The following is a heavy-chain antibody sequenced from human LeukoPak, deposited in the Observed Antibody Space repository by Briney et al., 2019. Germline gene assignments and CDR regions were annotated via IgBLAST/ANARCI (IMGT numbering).Heavy chain of an antibody. CDR1: GYTFTSYG. CDR3: ARDVGITVADSFDP. V-gene: IGHV1-18*01. J-gene: IGHJ5*02. D-gene: IGHD6-13*01. CDR2: IHIYRGNT. Sequence: ASVEVSCKASGYTFTSYGISWVRQAPGQGLEWMGWIHIYRGNTNYAQKFQGRVTMTTDTSTSTVYMEVRGLRSDDTAMYYCARDVGITVADSFDPWGQGTLVTVSS.